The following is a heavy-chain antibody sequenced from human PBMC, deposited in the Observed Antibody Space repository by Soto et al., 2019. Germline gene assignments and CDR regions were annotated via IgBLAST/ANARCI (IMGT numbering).Heavy chain of an antibody. V-gene: IGHV3-30*03. CDR2: ISYDGSNK. Sequence: PGGSLRLSCAASGFTFSSYGMHWVRQAPGKGLEWVAVISYDGSNKYYADSVKGRFTISRDNSKNTLYLQMNSLRAEDTAVYYCASTTTDRNIGDAFDIWGQGTMVTVSS. J-gene: IGHJ3*02. D-gene: IGHD4-17*01. CDR1: GFTFSSYG. CDR3: ASTTTDRNIGDAFDI.